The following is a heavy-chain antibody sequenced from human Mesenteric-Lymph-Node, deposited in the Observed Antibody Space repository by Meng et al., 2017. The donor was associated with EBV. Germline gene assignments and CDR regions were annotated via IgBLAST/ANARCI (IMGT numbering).Heavy chain of an antibody. V-gene: IGHV4-39*01. CDR3: ARLVSGLSGSYYFDY. CDR1: GGSISSSSYY. CDR2: FYYSGST. D-gene: IGHD6-19*01. Sequence: RQREEAGPGFVKPSETLSLTFTVSGGSISSSSYYWGWFRQPTGKGLVWIGTFYYSGSTYYNPSLKSRVTISVATSKIQFSLKLSSVTAADTAVYYCARLVSGLSGSYYFDYWGQGTLVTVSS. J-gene: IGHJ4*02.